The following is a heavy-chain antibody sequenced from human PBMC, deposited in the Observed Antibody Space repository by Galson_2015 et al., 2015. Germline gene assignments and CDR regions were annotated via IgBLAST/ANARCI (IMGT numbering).Heavy chain of an antibody. D-gene: IGHD3-22*01. CDR1: GFTFSSYA. Sequence: SLRLSCAASGFTFSSYAMSWVRQAPGKGLEWVSLITASGGSPYYADSVTRRFTISRDNSKNTLYLQMNSLRAEDTAMYYCAKVVGSDFYYANGYWGQGTLVTVSS. CDR3: AKVVGSDFYYANGY. J-gene: IGHJ4*02. CDR2: ITASGGSP. V-gene: IGHV3-23*01.